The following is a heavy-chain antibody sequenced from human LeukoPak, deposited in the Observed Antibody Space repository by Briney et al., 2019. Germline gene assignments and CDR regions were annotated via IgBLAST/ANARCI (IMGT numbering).Heavy chain of an antibody. CDR1: GFTFSSYS. Sequence: PGGSLRLSCAASGFTFSSYSMNWVRQAPGKGLEWVSYISSSSYTIYYADSVKGRFTISRDNAKNSLYLQMNSLRAEDTAVYYCFGSGSYSKWDQGTLVTVSS. D-gene: IGHD3-10*01. J-gene: IGHJ4*02. CDR3: FGSGSYSK. CDR2: ISSSSYTI. V-gene: IGHV3-48*01.